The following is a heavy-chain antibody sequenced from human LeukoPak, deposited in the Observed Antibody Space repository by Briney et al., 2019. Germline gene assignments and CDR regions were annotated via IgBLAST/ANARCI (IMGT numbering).Heavy chain of an antibody. CDR1: GVSFSGYY. D-gene: IGHD3-10*02. Sequence: SETLSLTCAVYGVSFSGYYWSWLRQPPGKGLEWLGEINHSGSTNYNPSLKSRVTISVDTSKNQFSLKLSSVTAADMAVYYCARGTYVGAFDIWGQGTMVTVSS. CDR3: ARGTYVGAFDI. CDR2: INHSGST. V-gene: IGHV4-34*01. J-gene: IGHJ3*02.